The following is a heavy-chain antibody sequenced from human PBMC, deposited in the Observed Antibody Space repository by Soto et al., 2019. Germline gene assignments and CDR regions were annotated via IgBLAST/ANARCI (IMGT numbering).Heavy chain of an antibody. CDR1: ESTCSSHA. CDR2: ISGSGGST. J-gene: IGHJ5*02. CDR3: ARQSHSSGWYQWFDP. D-gene: IGHD6-19*01. V-gene: IGHV3-23*01. Sequence: CGSLRLPCAAPESTCSSHAMSCVLQAKGKGLEWVSAISGSGGSTYYADSVKGRFTISRDNSKDTLYLQMNSLRAEDTAVYYCARQSHSSGWYQWFDPWGQGPLVTVSS.